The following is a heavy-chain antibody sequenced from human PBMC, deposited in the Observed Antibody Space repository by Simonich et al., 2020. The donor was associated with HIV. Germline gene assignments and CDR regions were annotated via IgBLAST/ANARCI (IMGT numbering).Heavy chain of an antibody. V-gene: IGHV4-38-2*02. D-gene: IGHD4-17*01. Sequence: QVQLQESGPGLVKPSETLSLTCSVNSANYWGWLRQSPGKGLEWIGSIYHSGSTYYNPSLKSRVTISVDTSKNQFSLKLSSVTAADTGVYYCARDVTVLTPSWYFDLWGRGTLVTVSS. CDR1: NSANY. CDR2: IYHSGST. J-gene: IGHJ2*01. CDR3: ARDVTVLTPSWYFDL.